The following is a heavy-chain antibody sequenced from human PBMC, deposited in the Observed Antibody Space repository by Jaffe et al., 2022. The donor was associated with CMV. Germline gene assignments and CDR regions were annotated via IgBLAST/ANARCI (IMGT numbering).Heavy chain of an antibody. D-gene: IGHD6-13*01. V-gene: IGHV4-34*01. J-gene: IGHJ4*02. CDR3: ARGNLYSSSWFGY. Sequence: QVQLQQWGAGLLKPSETLSLTCAVYGGSFSGYYWSWIRQPPGKGLEWIGEINHSGSTNYNPSLKSRVTISVDTSKNQFSLKLSSVTAADTAVYYCARGNLYSSSWFGYWGQGTLVTVSS. CDR1: GGSFSGYY. CDR2: INHSGST.